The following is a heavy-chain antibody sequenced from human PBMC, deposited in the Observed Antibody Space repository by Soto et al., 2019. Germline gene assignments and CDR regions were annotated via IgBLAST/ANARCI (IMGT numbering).Heavy chain of an antibody. CDR1: GGSISSGDYY. CDR3: SGTLGYCSSTSCYADYYYYGMDV. V-gene: IGHV4-30-4*01. J-gene: IGHJ6*02. CDR2: IYYSGST. Sequence: SETLSLTCTVSGGSISSGDYYWSWIRQPPGKGLERIGYIYYSGSTYYNPSLKSRVTISVDTSKNQFSLKLSSVTAADTAVYYCSGTLGYCSSTSCYADYYYYGMDVWGQGTTVTVSS. D-gene: IGHD2-2*01.